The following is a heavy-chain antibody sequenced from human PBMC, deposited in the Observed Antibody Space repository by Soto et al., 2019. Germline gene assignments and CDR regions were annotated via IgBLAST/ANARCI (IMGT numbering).Heavy chain of an antibody. D-gene: IGHD6-19*01. CDR2: IVPIFGTT. CDR3: ATVVAVAGLYNYHGLDV. J-gene: IGHJ6*02. Sequence: QVQLVQSGAEVKKPGSSVKVSCKVSGGTFSNYAIDWVRLAPGHGLEWMGGIVPIFGTTYYTQKFQGSATIIENGSTTPDYLEMISLRSADTAIYYCATVVAVAGLYNYHGLDVWGQGTAVTVSS. V-gene: IGHV1-69*12. CDR1: GGTFSNYA.